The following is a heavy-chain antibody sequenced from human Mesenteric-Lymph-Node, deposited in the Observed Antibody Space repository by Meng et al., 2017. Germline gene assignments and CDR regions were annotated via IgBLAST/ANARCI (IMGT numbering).Heavy chain of an antibody. Sequence: SVKVSCKASGFTFTSSAMQWVRQARGQRLEWIGWIVVGSGNTNYARKFQERVTITRDMSTSTAYMELSSLRSEDTAVYYCARDRLSTYDFWSGRHYGMDVWGQGTTVTVSS. CDR3: ARDRLSTYDFWSGRHYGMDV. V-gene: IGHV1-58*02. CDR1: GFTFTSSA. CDR2: IVVGSGNT. J-gene: IGHJ6*02. D-gene: IGHD3-3*01.